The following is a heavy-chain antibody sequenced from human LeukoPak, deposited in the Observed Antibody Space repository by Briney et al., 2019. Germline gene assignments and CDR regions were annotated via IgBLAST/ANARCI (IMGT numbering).Heavy chain of an antibody. V-gene: IGHV1-8*01. D-gene: IGHD2-2*01. Sequence: GASVKVSCKASGYTFTSYDINWVRQATGQWLEWMGWMNPNSGNTGYAQKFQGRVTITADESTSTAYMELSSLRSEDTAVYYCARSYRYDIVVVPAAVDYWGQGTLVTVSS. CDR2: MNPNSGNT. CDR1: GYTFTSYD. CDR3: ARSYRYDIVVVPAAVDY. J-gene: IGHJ4*02.